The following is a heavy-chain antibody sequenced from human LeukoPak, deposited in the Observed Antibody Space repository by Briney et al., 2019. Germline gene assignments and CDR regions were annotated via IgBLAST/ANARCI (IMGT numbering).Heavy chain of an antibody. CDR3: AREAGRSSSLDF. D-gene: IGHD6-6*01. V-gene: IGHV3-21*01. Sequence: GGSLRLSCAASGFTFSSYSMNWVRQAPVKGLEWVSSISSSSGYIYYADSLKGRFTISRDNAKNSLYLQVNSLRAEDTAVYYCAREAGRSSSLDFWGQGTLVTVSS. J-gene: IGHJ4*02. CDR2: ISSSSGYI. CDR1: GFTFSSYS.